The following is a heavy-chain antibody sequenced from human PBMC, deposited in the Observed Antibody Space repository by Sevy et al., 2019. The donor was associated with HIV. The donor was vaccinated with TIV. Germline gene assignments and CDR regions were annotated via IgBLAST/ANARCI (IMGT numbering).Heavy chain of an antibody. CDR2: IGTAGDT. Sequence: GGSLRLSCAASGFTFSSYDMHWVRQATGKGLEWVSAIGTAGDTYYPGSVKGRFTISRENAKNSLYLQMNSLRAGDTYYQGSGEGRFTISRENARNSLYLQMNSLRAGDTAVYYCARARGPNGGSYLDYYYYGMDVWGQGTTVTVSS. D-gene: IGHD3-10*01. J-gene: IGHJ6*02. CDR3: GEGRFTISRENARNSLYLQMNSLRAGDTAVYYCARARGPNGGSYLDYYYYGMDV. CDR1: GFTFSSYD. V-gene: IGHV3-13*01.